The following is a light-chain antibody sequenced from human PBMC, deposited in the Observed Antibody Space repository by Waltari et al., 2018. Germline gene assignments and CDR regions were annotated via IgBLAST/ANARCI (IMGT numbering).Light chain of an antibody. V-gene: IGKV1-9*01. Sequence: DIQLTQSPSFLSASVGDRVTITCRASQGISSYLAWYQQKPGKAPKLLIYAASTLQSGVPSRCSGSGSGTEFTLTISSLQPEDFATYYCQQLNSAWTFGQGTKVEIK. J-gene: IGKJ1*01. CDR2: AAS. CDR3: QQLNSAWT. CDR1: QGISSY.